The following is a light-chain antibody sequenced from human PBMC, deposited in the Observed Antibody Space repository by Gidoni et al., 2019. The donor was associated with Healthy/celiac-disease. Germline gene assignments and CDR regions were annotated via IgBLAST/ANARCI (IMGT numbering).Light chain of an antibody. J-gene: IGKJ1*01. V-gene: IGKV3-15*01. Sequence: EIVMTQSPATLSVSPGERATPSCRASQRVSSNLAWYQQKPGQAPRLLIYGASTRATGIPARFSGSGSGTEFTLTISSLQSEDFAVYYCQQYNNWLSTFGQGTKVEIK. CDR1: QRVSSN. CDR3: QQYNNWLST. CDR2: GAS.